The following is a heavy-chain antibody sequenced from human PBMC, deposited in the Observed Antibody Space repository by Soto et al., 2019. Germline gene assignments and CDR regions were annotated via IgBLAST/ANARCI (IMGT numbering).Heavy chain of an antibody. CDR3: ARESYSSSENWFDP. CDR1: GYTFITYA. J-gene: IGHJ5*02. D-gene: IGHD6-6*01. V-gene: IGHV1-3*04. CDR2: INTGTGGT. Sequence: ASVKVCCKTSGYTFITYAIHWVRQAPGPGLEWMGWINTGTGGTKYSQKFQGRVTFTTDTSASTVYMELSSLTSEDTAVYYCARESYSSSENWFDPWGQGTLVTVSS.